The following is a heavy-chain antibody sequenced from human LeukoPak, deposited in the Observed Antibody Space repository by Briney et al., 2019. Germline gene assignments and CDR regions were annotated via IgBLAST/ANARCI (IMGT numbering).Heavy chain of an antibody. D-gene: IGHD2-2*01. J-gene: IGHJ4*02. V-gene: IGHV3-15*01. Sequence: GGTLRLSCAASGFTFSSYAMSWVRQAPGKGLEGVGRIKSKTDGGTTDYAAPVKGRFTISRDDSKNTLYLQMNSLKTEDTAVYYCTTSIVPAIDYWGQGTLVTVSS. CDR2: IKSKTDGGTT. CDR1: GFTFSSYA. CDR3: TTSIVPAIDY.